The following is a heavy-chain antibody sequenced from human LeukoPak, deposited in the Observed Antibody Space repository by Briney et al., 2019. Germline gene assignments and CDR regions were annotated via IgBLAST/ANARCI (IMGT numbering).Heavy chain of an antibody. CDR3: ARDQYYYDSSGGFLAY. CDR1: GGSISSGSYY. Sequence: SSETLSLTCTVSGGSISSGSYYWSWIRQPAGKGLEWIGRIYTSGSTNYNPSLKSRVTISVDTSKNQFSLKLSSVTAADTAVYYCARDQYYYDSSGGFLAYWGQGTLVTVSS. CDR2: IYTSGST. V-gene: IGHV4-61*02. J-gene: IGHJ4*02. D-gene: IGHD3-22*01.